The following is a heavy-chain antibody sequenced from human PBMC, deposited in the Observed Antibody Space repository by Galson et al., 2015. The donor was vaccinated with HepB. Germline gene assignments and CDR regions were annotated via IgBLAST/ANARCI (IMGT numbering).Heavy chain of an antibody. CDR1: GFTFTTYY. CDR3: AREPRDGYRFDY. Sequence: SVKVSCKASGFTFTTYYMHWVRQAPGQGLEWMGIINPSAGNTGYAQEFQGRVSMTRDTSTRTVYMDLSSLRPEDTAVYYCAREPRDGYRFDYWGQGTLVTVSS. CDR2: INPSAGNT. V-gene: IGHV1-46*03. J-gene: IGHJ4*02. D-gene: IGHD5-24*01.